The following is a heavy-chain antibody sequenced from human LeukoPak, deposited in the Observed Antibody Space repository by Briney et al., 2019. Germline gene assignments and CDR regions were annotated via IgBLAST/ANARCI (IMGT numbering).Heavy chain of an antibody. CDR3: ARSNGDYNWFDP. D-gene: IGHD4-17*01. CDR2: IYYSGST. CDR1: GYSISSGYY. J-gene: IGHJ5*02. Sequence: PSETLPLTCAVSGYSISSGYYWGWLRQPPGKGLEWTGTIYYSGSTYYNPSLKSRVTISVDTSKNQFSLKLSSVTAADTAVYYCARSNGDYNWFDPWGQGTLVTVSS. V-gene: IGHV4-38-2*01.